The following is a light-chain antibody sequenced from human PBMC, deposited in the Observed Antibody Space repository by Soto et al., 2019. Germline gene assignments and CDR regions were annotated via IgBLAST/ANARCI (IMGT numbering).Light chain of an antibody. Sequence: QLVLTQSPSASAFLGASVKLTCTLSSGHSTYTVAWHQQQPEKGPRYLMKVNGDGRYTKGDGIPDRFSGSSSGAERYLTISSLQSEDEADYYCQTWGTGIQLFGGGTKLTVL. CDR2: VNGDGRY. CDR3: QTWGTGIQL. CDR1: SGHSTYT. J-gene: IGLJ2*01. V-gene: IGLV4-69*01.